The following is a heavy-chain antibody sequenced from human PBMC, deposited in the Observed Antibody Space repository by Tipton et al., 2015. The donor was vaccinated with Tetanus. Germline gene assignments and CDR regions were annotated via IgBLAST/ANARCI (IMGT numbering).Heavy chain of an antibody. CDR1: GGSISSYY. J-gene: IGHJ4*02. CDR3: ARASHFQWERVRLDY. Sequence: LRLSCTVSGGSISSYYWSWIRQSAAMGLEWIGRINTSGSSDYNPSLKGRVTMSIDTSGNRFSLDLTSVTAADTAIYYCARASHFQWERVRLDYWGQGILVTVSS. CDR2: INTSGSS. V-gene: IGHV4-4*07. D-gene: IGHD1-1*01.